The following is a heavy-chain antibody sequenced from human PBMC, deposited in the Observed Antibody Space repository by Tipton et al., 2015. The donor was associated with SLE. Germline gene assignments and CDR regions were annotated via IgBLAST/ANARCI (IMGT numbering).Heavy chain of an antibody. J-gene: IGHJ4*02. D-gene: IGHD3-16*01. CDR2: IRYDGSNK. CDR3: AKGGGGGQYYFDY. V-gene: IGHV3-30*02. CDR1: GFTFSSYG. Sequence: SLRLSCAASGFTFSSYGMHWVRQAPGKGLEWVAFIRYDGSNKYYADSVKGRFTISRDNSKNTLYLQMNSLRAEDTAVYYCAKGGGGGQYYFDYWGQGTLVTVSS.